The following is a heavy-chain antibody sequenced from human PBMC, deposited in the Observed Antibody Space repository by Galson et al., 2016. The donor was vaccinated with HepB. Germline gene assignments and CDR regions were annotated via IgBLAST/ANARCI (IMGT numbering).Heavy chain of an antibody. CDR2: ISGSGHNT. V-gene: IGHV3-23*01. CDR1: GFTFGNYA. CDR3: ARHSEVFGDSKTDY. Sequence: SLRLSCAGSGFTFGNYAMSWVRQAPGKGLEWVSTISGSGHNTYYADSVKGRFSISRDNSKNTLFLDMYSLRADDMALYYCARHSEVFGDSKTDYWGQETLVTVSS. J-gene: IGHJ4*02. D-gene: IGHD3-3*01.